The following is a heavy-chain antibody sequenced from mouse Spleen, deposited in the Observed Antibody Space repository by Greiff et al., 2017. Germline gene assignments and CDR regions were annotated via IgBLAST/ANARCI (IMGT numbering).Heavy chain of an antibody. Sequence: QVQLKQPGAELVMPGASVKLSCKASGYTFTSYWMHWVKQRPGQGLEWIGEIDPSDSYTNYNQKFKGKATLTVDKSSSTAYMQLSSLTSEDSAVYYCARGAKLIFDYWGQGTTLTVSS. CDR1: GYTFTSYW. J-gene: IGHJ2*01. D-gene: IGHD3-1*01. V-gene: IGHV1-69*01. CDR3: ARGAKLIFDY. CDR2: IDPSDSYT.